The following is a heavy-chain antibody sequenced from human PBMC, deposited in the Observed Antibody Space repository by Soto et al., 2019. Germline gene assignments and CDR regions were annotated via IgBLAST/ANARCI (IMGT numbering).Heavy chain of an antibody. CDR1: GYTFTSYG. CDR3: ARDGHDFWSGYPANWFDP. CDR2: ISAYNGNT. J-gene: IGHJ5*02. Sequence: ASVKVSCKASGYTFTSYGISWVRQAPGQGLEWMGWISAYNGNTNYAQKLQGRVTMTTDTSTSTAYMELRSLRSDDTAVYYCARDGHDFWSGYPANWFDPWGQGTLVTVSS. D-gene: IGHD3-3*01. V-gene: IGHV1-18*01.